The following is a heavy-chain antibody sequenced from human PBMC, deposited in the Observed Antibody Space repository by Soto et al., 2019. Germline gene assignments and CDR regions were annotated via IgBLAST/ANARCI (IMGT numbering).Heavy chain of an antibody. J-gene: IGHJ3*02. V-gene: IGHV1-18*01. Sequence: ASVKVSCKASGYTFTSYSISWVRQAPGQGLEWMGWMSVYNGDTNSAQELQGRVTMTTDKSTSTAYMELRSLRSDDTAVYYCARVGTVSQGAGAFDIWGQGTMVTVSS. CDR1: GYTFTSYS. CDR2: MSVYNGDT. CDR3: ARVGTVSQGAGAFDI. D-gene: IGHD4-4*01.